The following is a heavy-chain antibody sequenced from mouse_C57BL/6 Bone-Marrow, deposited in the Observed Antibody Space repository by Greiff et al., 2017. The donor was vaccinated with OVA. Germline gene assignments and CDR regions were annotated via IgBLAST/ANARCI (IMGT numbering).Heavy chain of an antibody. J-gene: IGHJ4*01. V-gene: IGHV14-3*01. D-gene: IGHD1-1*01. Sequence: VHVKQSVAELVRPGASVKLSCTASGFNIKNTYMHWVKQRPEQGLEWIGRIDPANGNTKYAPKFQGKATITADTSSNTAYLQLSSLTSEDTAIYYCARYPFITTRSMDYWGQGTSVTVSS. CDR3: ARYPFITTRSMDY. CDR2: IDPANGNT. CDR1: GFNIKNTY.